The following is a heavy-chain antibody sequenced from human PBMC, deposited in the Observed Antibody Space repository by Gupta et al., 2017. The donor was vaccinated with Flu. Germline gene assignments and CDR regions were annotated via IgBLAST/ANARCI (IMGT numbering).Heavy chain of an antibody. J-gene: IGHJ4*02. CDR2: ISHDGSNA. CDR3: AKGYGDFLYYFDS. D-gene: IGHD4-17*01. CDR1: GFTFSSFG. V-gene: IGHV3-30*18. Sequence: QVQLVESGGGVVQSGRSLRLSCSASGFTFSSFGINWVRQAPGKGLEWVAVISHDGSNAYYADSVEGRFTISRDNSKNTLYLQVHSLRPEDTAVYYCAKGYGDFLYYFDSWGQGTLVTVSS.